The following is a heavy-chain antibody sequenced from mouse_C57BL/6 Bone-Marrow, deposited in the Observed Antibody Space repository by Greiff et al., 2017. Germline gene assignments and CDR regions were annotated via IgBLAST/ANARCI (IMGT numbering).Heavy chain of an antibody. CDR3: ARTVLEDYYAMDY. CDR1: GYTFTSYW. V-gene: IGHV1-69*01. D-gene: IGHD2-14*01. Sequence: VQLQQPGAELVMPGASVKLSCKASGYTFTSYWMHWVKQRPGQGLEWIGEIDPSDSYTNYNQKFKGKSTLTVDKSSSTAYMQLSSLTSEDSAVYYWARTVLEDYYAMDYWGQGTSVTVSS. CDR2: IDPSDSYT. J-gene: IGHJ4*01.